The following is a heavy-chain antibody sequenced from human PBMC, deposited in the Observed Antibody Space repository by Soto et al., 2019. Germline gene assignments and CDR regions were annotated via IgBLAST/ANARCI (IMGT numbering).Heavy chain of an antibody. CDR2: IYYSGST. CDR1: GGSISSSSYY. D-gene: IGHD1-26*01. J-gene: IGHJ4*02. Sequence: QLQLQESGPGLVKPSETLSLTCTVSGGSISSSSYYWGWIRQPPGKGLEWIGSIYYSGSTYYNPSLKSRVTISVDTSKNQFSLKLSSVTAADTAVYYCASTSGSYLLSDYWGQGTLVTVSS. CDR3: ASTSGSYLLSDY. V-gene: IGHV4-39*01.